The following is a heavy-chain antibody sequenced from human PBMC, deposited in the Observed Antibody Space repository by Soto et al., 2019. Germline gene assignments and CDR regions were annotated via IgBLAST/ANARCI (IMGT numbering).Heavy chain of an antibody. CDR1: GFTFSSYG. CDR3: AKSHSSGTTSGFDP. CDR2: ISYDGSNK. J-gene: IGHJ5*02. D-gene: IGHD6-19*01. Sequence: GGSLRLSCAASGFTFSSYGMHWVRQAPGKGLEWVAVISYDGSNKYYADSVKGRFTISRDNSKNTLYLQTNSLRAEDTAVYYCAKSHSSGTTSGFDPWGQGTLVTVSS. V-gene: IGHV3-30*18.